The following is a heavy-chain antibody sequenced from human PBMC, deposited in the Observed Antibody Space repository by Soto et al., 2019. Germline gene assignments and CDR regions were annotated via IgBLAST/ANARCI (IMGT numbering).Heavy chain of an antibody. CDR3: AKQVRSDSPGDS. D-gene: IGHD2-15*01. CDR1: GYKFGSAW. J-gene: IGHJ5*01. V-gene: IGHV5-51*01. CDR2: IKPGTSDI. Sequence: PGESLKISCKGVGYKFGSAWIGWVRQMPGKGLEWMGIIKPGTSDIRYSPSCRGHVTISADEAVSTAYLQWSSLKASDTAMYYCAKQVRSDSPGDSWGQGTLVTVSS.